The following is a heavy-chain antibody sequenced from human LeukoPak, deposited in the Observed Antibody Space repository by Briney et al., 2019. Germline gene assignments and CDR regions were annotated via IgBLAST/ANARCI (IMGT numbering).Heavy chain of an antibody. CDR3: ARAKYSMSSYYFDY. J-gene: IGHJ4*02. CDR2: INPSGSST. Sequence: ASMKVSCKASGYIFTSYYMHWVRQAPGQGLEWMGIINPSGSSTTYAQKFQGRVTMTRDTSTRTVYMELSSLRSEDTAVYYCARAKYSMSSYYFDYWGQGTLVTVSS. CDR1: GYIFTSYY. V-gene: IGHV1-46*01. D-gene: IGHD6-6*01.